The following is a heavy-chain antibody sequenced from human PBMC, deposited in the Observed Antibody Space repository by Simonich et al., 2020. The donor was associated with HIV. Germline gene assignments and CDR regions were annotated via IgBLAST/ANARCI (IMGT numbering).Heavy chain of an antibody. J-gene: IGHJ3*02. CDR2: INPERGAT. Sequence: QVQRVQSGAEVKKPGASVKVSCKASGYTFIAYFIHWVRQAPGQGLEWMGGINPERGATEFAQTLRGRVTLTRDTSITTAYMEVSRLTSDDTAVYYCAREGNQLEDAFNIWGQGTMVTVSS. V-gene: IGHV1-2*02. CDR3: AREGNQLEDAFNI. CDR1: GYTFIAYF. D-gene: IGHD6-13*01.